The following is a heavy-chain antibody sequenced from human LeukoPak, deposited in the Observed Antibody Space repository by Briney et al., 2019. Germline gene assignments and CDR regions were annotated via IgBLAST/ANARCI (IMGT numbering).Heavy chain of an antibody. CDR1: GGSISSTSYY. Sequence: SETLSLTCTVSGGSISSTSYYWGWIRPPPGKGLEWIGSLYYSGSTYYNQSLRSRVTISVDTSKNQFSLRLSSVTAADTAVYYCARSIAVAFDYWGQGTLVTVSS. D-gene: IGHD6-19*01. J-gene: IGHJ4*02. V-gene: IGHV4-39*07. CDR2: LYYSGST. CDR3: ARSIAVAFDY.